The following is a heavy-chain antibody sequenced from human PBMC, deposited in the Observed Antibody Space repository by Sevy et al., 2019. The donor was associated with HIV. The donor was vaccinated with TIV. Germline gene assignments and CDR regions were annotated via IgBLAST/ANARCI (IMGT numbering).Heavy chain of an antibody. V-gene: IGHV3-7*01. CDR3: ARDDGNYYFHY. D-gene: IGHD1-7*01. J-gene: IGHJ4*02. CDR2: IKQDAGQK. Sequence: GGTMRLYCAASGVTFSKYWRGWVRQALGKGLEWVANIKQDAGQKYYVDSVKGRFTISRDNAKNSLYLQMNSLRAEDTAVYFCARDDGNYYFHYWGQGTLVTVSS. CDR1: GVTFSKYW.